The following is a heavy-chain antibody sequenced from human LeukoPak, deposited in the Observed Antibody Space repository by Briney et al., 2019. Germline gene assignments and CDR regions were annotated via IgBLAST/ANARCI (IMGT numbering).Heavy chain of an antibody. Sequence: PSETLSLTCTVSGGPISSYYWSWIRQPPGKGLEWIGYIYYSGSTNYNPSLKSRVTISVDTSKNQFSLKLNSVTAADTALYYCARFVGSSWLAFDIWGQGTMVTVSS. CDR3: ARFVGSSWLAFDI. J-gene: IGHJ3*02. CDR1: GGPISSYY. CDR2: IYYSGST. D-gene: IGHD6-13*01. V-gene: IGHV4-59*01.